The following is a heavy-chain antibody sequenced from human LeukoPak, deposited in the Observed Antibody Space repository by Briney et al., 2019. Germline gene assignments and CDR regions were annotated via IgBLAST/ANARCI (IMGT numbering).Heavy chain of an antibody. J-gene: IGHJ1*01. Sequence: GASVKVSCKASGYTFTSYGISWVRQAPGQGLEGMGWISAYNGNTNYAQKLQGRVTMTTDTSTSTAYMELRRLRSDDTAVYYCARGVGQQLVHMGAEYFQHWGQGTLVTVSS. V-gene: IGHV1-18*01. CDR2: ISAYNGNT. CDR1: GYTFTSYG. CDR3: ARGVGQQLVHMGAEYFQH. D-gene: IGHD6-13*01.